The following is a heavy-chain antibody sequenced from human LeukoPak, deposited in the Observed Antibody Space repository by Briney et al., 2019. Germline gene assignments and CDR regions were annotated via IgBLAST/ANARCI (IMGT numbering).Heavy chain of an antibody. CDR3: ARELGPAAMYYDYYMDL. J-gene: IGHJ6*03. CDR1: GGSISSTSYY. D-gene: IGHD2-2*01. V-gene: IGHV4-39*02. CDR2: IYYSGRT. Sequence: SETLSLTCTVSGGSISSTSYYWGWIRQPPGKGLEWIGSIYYSGRTYYNPSLKSRVSISVDTSKNQFSLKLSSVTAADTAVYNCARELGPAAMYYDYYMDLWGRGTTVTIS.